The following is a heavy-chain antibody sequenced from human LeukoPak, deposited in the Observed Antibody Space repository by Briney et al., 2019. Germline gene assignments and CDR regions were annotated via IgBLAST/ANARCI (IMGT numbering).Heavy chain of an antibody. Sequence: SQTLSLTCTVSGGSISSGDYYWSWIRQPPGKGLEWIGYIYYSGSTYYNPSLKSRVTISVDTSKNQFSLKLSSVTAADTAVYYCARYTTGDYGDYSFDIWGQGTTVTVSS. D-gene: IGHD4-17*01. J-gene: IGHJ3*02. CDR1: GGSISSGDYY. V-gene: IGHV4-30-4*01. CDR2: IYYSGST. CDR3: ARYTTGDYGDYSFDI.